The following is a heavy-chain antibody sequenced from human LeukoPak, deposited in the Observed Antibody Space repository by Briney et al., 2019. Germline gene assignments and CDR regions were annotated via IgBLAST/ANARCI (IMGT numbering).Heavy chain of an antibody. CDR1: GYTFPSYF. V-gene: IGHV1-46*01. CDR3: ARTAARRFDY. J-gene: IGHJ4*02. CDR2: INPTGGST. Sequence: ASVKVSCKASGYTFPSYFMHWVRQAPGQGHEWMGIINPTGGSTTYAQKFQGRVTMTRDTSTSTVYMELSSLRSDDTAVYYCARTAARRFDYWGQGTLVPVSS. D-gene: IGHD6-6*01.